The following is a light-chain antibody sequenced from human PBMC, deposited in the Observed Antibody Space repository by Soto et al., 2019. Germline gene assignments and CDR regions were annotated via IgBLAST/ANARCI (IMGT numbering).Light chain of an antibody. Sequence: QSALTQSASVSGSPGQSITISCTGTSSDVGPYNLVSWYQQHPGKAPKLIIYEVSERPSGVSNRFPGSKSGNTASLTISGLQADDEADYYCCSYAGRNTFVFGLGTKLTVL. J-gene: IGLJ1*01. CDR1: SSDVGPYNL. V-gene: IGLV2-23*02. CDR3: CSYAGRNTFV. CDR2: EVS.